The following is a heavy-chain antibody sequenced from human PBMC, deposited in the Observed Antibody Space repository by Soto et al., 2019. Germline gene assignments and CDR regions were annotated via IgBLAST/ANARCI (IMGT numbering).Heavy chain of an antibody. V-gene: IGHV4-31*03. CDR2: IYYSGST. J-gene: IGHJ4*02. CDR3: AREHGDNMDFDY. CDR1: GDSISSSGHY. Sequence: SETLSLTCTVSGDSISSSGHYWTWIRQRPGQGLEWIGYIYYSGSTFYNPSLKSRITISADMSKNQFSLRLRSVTAADTAVYYCAREHGDNMDFDYWGQGTLV. D-gene: IGHD4-17*01.